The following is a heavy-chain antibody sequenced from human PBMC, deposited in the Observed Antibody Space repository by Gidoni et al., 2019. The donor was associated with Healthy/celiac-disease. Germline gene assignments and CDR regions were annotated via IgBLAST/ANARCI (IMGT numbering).Heavy chain of an antibody. CDR1: GFPFSGSA. J-gene: IGHJ4*02. D-gene: IGHD5-18*01. CDR3: TRLVDTAMGTRAPDY. CDR2: IRSKANSYAT. V-gene: IGHV3-73*02. Sequence: EVQLVESGGGLVQPGGSLKLSCAASGFPFSGSAMHWVRQASGKGLEWVGRIRSKANSYATAYAASVKGRFTISRDDSKNTAYLQMNSLKTEDTAVYYCTRLVDTAMGTRAPDYWGQGTLVTVSS.